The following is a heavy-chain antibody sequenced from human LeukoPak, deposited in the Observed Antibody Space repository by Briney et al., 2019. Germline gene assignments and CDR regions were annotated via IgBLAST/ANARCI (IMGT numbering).Heavy chain of an antibody. CDR1: GFTFGDYA. Sequence: GGSLRLSCAASGFTFGDYAMSWVRQAPGKGLEWVGFIISNSYGGTRGYDASVKGRFTISRDDSKSIAYLQMSSLKTEDTAVYYCTRTIDGDYVDYWGQGTLVTVSS. CDR2: IISNSYGGTR. V-gene: IGHV3-49*04. CDR3: TRTIDGDYVDY. D-gene: IGHD3-3*01. J-gene: IGHJ4*02.